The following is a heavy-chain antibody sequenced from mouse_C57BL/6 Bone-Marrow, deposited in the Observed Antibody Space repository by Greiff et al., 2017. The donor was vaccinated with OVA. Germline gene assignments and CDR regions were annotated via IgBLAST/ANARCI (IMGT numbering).Heavy chain of an antibody. CDR2: INPNNGGT. J-gene: IGHJ3*01. D-gene: IGHD2-4*01. CDR1: GYTFTDYN. Sequence: EVQLQQSGPELVKPGASVKIPCKASGYTFTDYNMDWVKQSHGKSLEWIGDINPNNGGTIYNQKFKGKATLTVDKSSSTAYMELRSLTSEDTAVYYWARTIYYDYEAWFAYWGQGTLVTVSA. V-gene: IGHV1-18*01. CDR3: ARTIYYDYEAWFAY.